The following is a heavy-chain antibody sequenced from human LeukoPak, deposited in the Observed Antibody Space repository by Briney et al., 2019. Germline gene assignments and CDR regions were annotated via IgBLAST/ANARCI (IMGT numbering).Heavy chain of an antibody. CDR1: GFTVRSNY. V-gene: IGHV3-53*01. J-gene: IGHJ6*03. D-gene: IGHD3-10*01. CDR3: ARVRITMVRGSNSFYYMDV. CDR2: LHTDGSS. Sequence: PGGPLRLSCAPSGFTVRSNYMTWVRQAPGKGLEWVSILHTDGSSFYADSVKGRFTISRDISKNTVSLHMTSLRAEDTAVYYCARVRITMVRGSNSFYYMDVWGKGTAVTVSS.